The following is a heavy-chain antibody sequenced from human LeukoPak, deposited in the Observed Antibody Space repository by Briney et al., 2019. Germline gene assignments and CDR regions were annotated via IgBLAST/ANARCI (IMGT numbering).Heavy chain of an antibody. D-gene: IGHD2-2*01. CDR1: GGSISSGSYY. J-gene: IGHJ5*02. V-gene: IGHV4-61*02. CDR2: IYTSGST. CDR3: ARAIPSDIVVVPAAEGFDP. Sequence: SETLSLTCTVSGGSISSGSYYWSWLRQPAGKGLEWIGRIYTSGSTNYNPSLKSRVTISVDTSKNQFSLKLSSVTAADTAVYYCARAIPSDIVVVPAAEGFDPWGQGTLVTVSS.